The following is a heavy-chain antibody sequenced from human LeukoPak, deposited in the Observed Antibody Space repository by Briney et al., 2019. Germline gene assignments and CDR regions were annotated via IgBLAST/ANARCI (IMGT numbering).Heavy chain of an antibody. V-gene: IGHV4-61*01. Sequence: PSETLSLTCTVSGGSISSGSYYWSWIRQPPGKGLEWIGYIYYSGSTNYNPSLKSRVTISVDTSKNQFSLKLSSVTAADTAVYYCASTRDGYNWNSFDYWGQGTLVTVSS. CDR3: ASTRDGYNWNSFDY. CDR2: IYYSGST. J-gene: IGHJ4*02. D-gene: IGHD1-20*01. CDR1: GGSISSGSYY.